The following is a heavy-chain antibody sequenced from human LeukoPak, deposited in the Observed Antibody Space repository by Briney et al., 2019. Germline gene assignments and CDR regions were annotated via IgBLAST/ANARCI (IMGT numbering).Heavy chain of an antibody. D-gene: IGHD6-19*01. CDR3: AKDQSSGWPAALDY. CDR2: ISGSGGST. CDR1: GFTFSSYA. J-gene: IGHJ4*02. V-gene: IGHV3-23*01. Sequence: PGGSLRLSCAASGFTFSSYAMSWVRQAPGKGLEWVSAISGSGGSTYYADSVEGRFTISRDNSKNALYLQMNSLRAEDTAVYYCAKDQSSGWPAALDYWGQGTLVTVSS.